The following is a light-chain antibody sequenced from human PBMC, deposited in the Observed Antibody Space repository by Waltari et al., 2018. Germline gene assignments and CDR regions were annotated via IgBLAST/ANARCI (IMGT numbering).Light chain of an antibody. J-gene: IGLJ3*02. CDR3: QSYDGGIWV. CDR2: EDD. V-gene: IGLV6-57*04. Sequence: FMLTQPHSVSESPGKTVTISCTRNSGSIGRNYVQWYPQRPGGAPTIVIFEDDQRPSGVPDRFSGSIDSASNSASLTLSGLEIEDEGDYYCQSYDGGIWVFGGGTRLTVL. CDR1: SGSIGRNY.